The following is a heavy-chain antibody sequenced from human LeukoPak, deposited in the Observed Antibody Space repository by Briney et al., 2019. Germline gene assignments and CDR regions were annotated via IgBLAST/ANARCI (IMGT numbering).Heavy chain of an antibody. CDR3: AREGSVPTNWFDP. CDR2: IYPGDSDT. CDR1: GYSFTSYW. D-gene: IGHD3-10*02. V-gene: IGHV5-51*01. Sequence: GESLKISCKGSGYSFTSYWIGWVRQTPGKGLEWMGIIYPGDSDTRYSPSFQGQVTISADKSISTAYLQWSSLKASDTAMYYCAREGSVPTNWFDPWGQGTLVTVSS. J-gene: IGHJ5*02.